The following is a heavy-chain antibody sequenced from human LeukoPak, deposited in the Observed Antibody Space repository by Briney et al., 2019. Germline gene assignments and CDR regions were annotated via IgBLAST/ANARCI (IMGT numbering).Heavy chain of an antibody. Sequence: GGSLRLSCAASGFTFSSYAMNWVRQAPGKGLEWVSAVRGGDAGTSYADSVKGRFTISRDNSKNTLYLQMNSLRADDTAVYYCARGRARGVYDFWSGYGYWGQGTLVTVSS. D-gene: IGHD3-3*01. CDR2: VRGGDAGT. J-gene: IGHJ4*02. CDR3: ARGRARGVYDFWSGYGY. CDR1: GFTFSSYA. V-gene: IGHV3-23*01.